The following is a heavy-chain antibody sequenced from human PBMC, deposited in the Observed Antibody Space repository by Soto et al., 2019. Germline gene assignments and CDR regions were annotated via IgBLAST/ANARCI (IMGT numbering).Heavy chain of an antibody. CDR2: IIYVGDI. Sequence: TLSLTCIVSCASISSYNYLCCLPKPRGEGVGCIGSIIYVGDIMYNPCLQSRLTLFVDTSKNQFSLKLSSVTAADTAVYYCARAPSPRTPFFRIIMVRGVPFEYGAQGTLVTVSS. CDR1: CASISSYNY. D-gene: IGHD3-10*01. J-gene: IGHJ4*02. V-gene: IGHV4-38-2*02. CDR3: ARAPSPRTPFFRIIMVRGVPFEY.